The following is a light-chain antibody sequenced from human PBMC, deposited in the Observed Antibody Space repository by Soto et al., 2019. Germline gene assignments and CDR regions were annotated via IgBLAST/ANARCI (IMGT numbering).Light chain of an antibody. CDR3: AAWDDSLNGRYV. Sequence: QSVLTQPPLASGTPGQRVIISCSGSSSHIGSNTVNWYQQLPGTAPKLLIYSNNQRPSGVPDRFSGSKSGTSASLAISGLQSEDEADYYCAAWDDSLNGRYVFGTGTKLTVL. CDR1: SSHIGSNT. V-gene: IGLV1-44*01. J-gene: IGLJ1*01. CDR2: SNN.